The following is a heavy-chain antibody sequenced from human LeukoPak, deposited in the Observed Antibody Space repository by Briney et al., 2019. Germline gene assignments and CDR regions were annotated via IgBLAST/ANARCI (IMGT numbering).Heavy chain of an antibody. CDR1: GYTFTGYY. CDR3: AREGPFGELFAGGY. V-gene: IGHV1-2*02. J-gene: IGHJ4*02. CDR2: INPNSGGT. D-gene: IGHD3-10*01. Sequence: ASVKVSFKASGYTFTGYYMHWVRQAPGQGLEWMGWINPNSGGTNYAQKFQGRVTMTRDTSISTAYMELSRLRSDDTAVYYCAREGPFGELFAGGYWGQGTLVTVSS.